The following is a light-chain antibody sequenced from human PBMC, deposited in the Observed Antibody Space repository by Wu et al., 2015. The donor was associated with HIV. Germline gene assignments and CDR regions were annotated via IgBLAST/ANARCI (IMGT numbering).Light chain of an antibody. V-gene: IGKV3-20*01. J-gene: IGKJ5*01. CDR1: QSVSASY. CDR2: GAS. Sequence: ENVLTQSPGTLSLSPGQRATLSCRSSQSVSASYMAWYQKRPGQAPRLLVYGASKRATGIPDRFGGSGSGTDFTLTISRLEPEDFAVYYCQQYGDSPVTFGQGTRLE. CDR3: QQYGDSPVT.